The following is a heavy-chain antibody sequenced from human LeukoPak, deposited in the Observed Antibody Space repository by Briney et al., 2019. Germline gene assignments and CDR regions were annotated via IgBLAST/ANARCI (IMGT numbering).Heavy chain of an antibody. Sequence: SETLSLTCTVSGYSISSGHYWGWIRQPPGKGLEWIGNIYHSGSTYYNPSLKSRVTISVDTSKNQFSLKLSSVTAADTAVYYCARDQGWKSPIVQDAIDIWGQGTVVTVSS. CDR1: GYSISSGHY. CDR2: IYHSGST. J-gene: IGHJ3*02. CDR3: ARDQGWKSPIVQDAIDI. V-gene: IGHV4-38-2*02. D-gene: IGHD1-1*01.